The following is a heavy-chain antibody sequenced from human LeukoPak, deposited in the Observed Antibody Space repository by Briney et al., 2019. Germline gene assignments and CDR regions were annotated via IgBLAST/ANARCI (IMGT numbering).Heavy chain of an antibody. CDR2: IIPILGIA. D-gene: IGHD2-2*01. CDR1: GGTFSSYA. J-gene: IGHJ4*02. V-gene: IGHV1-69*04. Sequence: GSSVKVSCKASGGTFSSYAISWVRQAPGQGLEWMGRIIPILGIANYAQKFQGRVTNTADKSTSTAYMELSSLRSEDTAVYYCARAHIVVVPAAGYFDYWDQGTLVTVSS. CDR3: ARAHIVVVPAAGYFDY.